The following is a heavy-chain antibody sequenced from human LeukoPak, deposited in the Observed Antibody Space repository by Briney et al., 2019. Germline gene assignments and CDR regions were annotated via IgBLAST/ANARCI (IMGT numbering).Heavy chain of an antibody. CDR3: AKSLAVPGSPDY. Sequence: PGGSLRLSCAASGFTFTNSAMTWVRQAPGKGLEWVSTVSGSGGNTYYADSVKGRFTISRDNSESTLYLQMNSLRAQDTAVYYCAKSLAVPGSPDYWGQGTLVTVSS. CDR1: GFTFTNSA. V-gene: IGHV3-23*01. J-gene: IGHJ4*02. D-gene: IGHD6-19*01. CDR2: VSGSGGNT.